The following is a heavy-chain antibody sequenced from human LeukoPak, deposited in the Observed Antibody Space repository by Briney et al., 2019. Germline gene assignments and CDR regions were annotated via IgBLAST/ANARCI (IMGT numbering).Heavy chain of an antibody. D-gene: IGHD5-24*01. CDR1: GFSFTIYA. J-gene: IGHJ4*02. CDR2: IRGDGST. V-gene: IGHV3-23*01. Sequence: PGGSLRLSCAVSGFSFTIYAVTWVRQAPEKGLEWVSTIRGDGSTEYADSEKGRFIMSRDNSKNALYLQMNSLGAEDTAVYYCARSAEMVGNRYQQYLDYWGQGTLVTVSS. CDR3: ARSAEMVGNRYQQYLDY.